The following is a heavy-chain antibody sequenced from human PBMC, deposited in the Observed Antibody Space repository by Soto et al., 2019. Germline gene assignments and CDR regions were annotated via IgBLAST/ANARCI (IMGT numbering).Heavy chain of an antibody. J-gene: IGHJ3*02. V-gene: IGHV4-34*01. CDR2: INHSGST. CDR1: GGSFSGYY. D-gene: IGHD3-22*01. Sequence: PSETLSLTCAVYGGSFSGYYWSWIRQPPGKGLEWIGEINHSGSTNYNPSLKSRVTISVGTSKNQFSLELSSVTAADTAVYYCARVDTMIVRVGAFDIWGQGTMVTVSS. CDR3: ARVDTMIVRVGAFDI.